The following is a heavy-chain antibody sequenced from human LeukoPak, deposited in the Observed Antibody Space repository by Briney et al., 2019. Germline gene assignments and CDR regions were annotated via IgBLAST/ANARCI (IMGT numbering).Heavy chain of an antibody. Sequence: GESLKISCKDVGNTFGTYWVGRVRQMPGKGLEYMGIIFPRTSEVRYGPAFQGQVTISADKSLSTAYLQWTGLKASDTAMCYCARHTGRPQAGWFDPWGQGTLVTVSA. CDR3: ARHTGRPQAGWFDP. V-gene: IGHV5-51*01. CDR1: GNTFGTYW. J-gene: IGHJ5*02. D-gene: IGHD3-10*01. CDR2: IFPRTSEV.